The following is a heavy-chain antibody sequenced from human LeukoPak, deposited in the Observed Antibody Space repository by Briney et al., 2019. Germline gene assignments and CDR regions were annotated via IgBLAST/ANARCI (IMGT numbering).Heavy chain of an antibody. D-gene: IGHD3-3*01. CDR3: ARGCYDFWSGYYSAGNWFDP. J-gene: IGHJ5*02. V-gene: IGHV6-1*01. CDR1: GDSVSSNSAA. CDR2: TYYRSKWYN. Sequence: SQTLSLTCAISGDSVSSNSAAWNWIRQSPSRGLEWLGRTYYRSKWYNDYAVSVKSRITINPDTSKNQFSLQLNSVTPEDTAVYYCARGCYDFWSGYYSAGNWFDPWGQGTLVTVSS.